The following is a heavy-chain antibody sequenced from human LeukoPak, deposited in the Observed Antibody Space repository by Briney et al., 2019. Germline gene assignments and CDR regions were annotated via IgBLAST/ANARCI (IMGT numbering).Heavy chain of an antibody. CDR3: ARDRGGDYEGYYFDY. CDR1: GLTFSSYW. Sequence: PGGSLRLSCAASGLTFSSYWMSWVRQAPGKGLEWVANIKQDGSEKYYVDSVKGRFTISRDNAKNSLYLQMNSLRAEDTAVYYCARDRGGDYEGYYFDYWGQGTLVTVSS. D-gene: IGHD4-17*01. V-gene: IGHV3-7*01. J-gene: IGHJ4*02. CDR2: IKQDGSEK.